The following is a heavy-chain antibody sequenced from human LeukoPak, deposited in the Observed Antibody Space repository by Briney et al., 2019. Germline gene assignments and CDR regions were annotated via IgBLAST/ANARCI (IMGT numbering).Heavy chain of an antibody. V-gene: IGHV3-23*01. CDR3: AKMISLMVVAGGYFDY. CDR2: MSGPGGTT. CDR1: GFTFSSYA. J-gene: IGHJ4*02. Sequence: GGSLRLSCAASGFTFSSYAMSWVRHTPGKGLEWVAGMSGPGGTTSYADSVKGRFTISRDNSENTLYLQMYNLRAEDTALYYCAKMISLMVVAGGYFDYWGQGTLVTVSS. D-gene: IGHD3-16*01.